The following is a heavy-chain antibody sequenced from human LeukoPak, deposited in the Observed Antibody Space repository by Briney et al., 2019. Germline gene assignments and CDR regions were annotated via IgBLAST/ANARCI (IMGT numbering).Heavy chain of an antibody. J-gene: IGHJ4*02. CDR3: ARTYYDILTGYNPYFDY. V-gene: IGHV3-30*02. D-gene: IGHD3-9*01. Sequence: GGSLRLSCAASGFTFSSYGMHWVRQAPGKGLEWVAFIRYDGSYKYYADSVKGRFTISRDNSKNTLYLQMNSLRTEDTAVYYCARTYYDILTGYNPYFDYWGQGILVTVSS. CDR1: GFTFSSYG. CDR2: IRYDGSYK.